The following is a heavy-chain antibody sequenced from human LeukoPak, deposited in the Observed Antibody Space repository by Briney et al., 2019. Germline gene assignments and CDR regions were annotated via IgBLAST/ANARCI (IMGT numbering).Heavy chain of an antibody. J-gene: IGHJ5*02. Sequence: HPGGSLRLSCAASGFTFSSYSMNWVRQAPGKGLEWVSYISSSSSTIYYADSVKGRFTISRDNAKNSLYLQMNSLGAEDTAVYYCARDLYIVVVPAAMGPWGQGTLVTVSS. CDR1: GFTFSSYS. CDR2: ISSSSSTI. CDR3: ARDLYIVVVPAAMGP. V-gene: IGHV3-48*01. D-gene: IGHD2-2*01.